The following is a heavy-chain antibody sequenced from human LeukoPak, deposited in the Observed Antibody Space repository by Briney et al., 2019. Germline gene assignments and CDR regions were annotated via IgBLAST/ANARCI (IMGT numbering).Heavy chain of an antibody. D-gene: IGHD6-13*01. Sequence: PGGSLRLSCAASGFNFANHAMSWVRQAPGKGLEWVSAISGSGGSTYYADSVKGRFTISRDNSKNTLYLQMNSLRAEDTAVYYCAKVSWPLKAAAGTGYFQHWGQGTLVTVSS. CDR3: AKVSWPLKAAAGTGYFQH. CDR2: ISGSGGST. CDR1: GFNFANHA. V-gene: IGHV3-23*01. J-gene: IGHJ1*01.